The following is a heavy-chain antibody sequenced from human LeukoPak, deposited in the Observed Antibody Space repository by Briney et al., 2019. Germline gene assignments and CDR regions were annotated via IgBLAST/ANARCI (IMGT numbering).Heavy chain of an antibody. CDR3: ARDIVGVTRAFGY. J-gene: IGHJ4*02. V-gene: IGHV4-59*01. D-gene: IGHD1-26*01. Sequence: SETLSLTCSVSGGSISSYYWSWIRQPPGKGLEWIGYIYYSGNTNYNPSLKSRVTMSVDTSKNQFSLKLSSVTAADTAVYYCARDIVGVTRAFGYWGQGTLATVSS. CDR1: GGSISSYY. CDR2: IYYSGNT.